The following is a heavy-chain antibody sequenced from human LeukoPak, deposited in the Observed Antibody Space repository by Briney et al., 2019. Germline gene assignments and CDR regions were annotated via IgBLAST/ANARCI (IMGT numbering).Heavy chain of an antibody. J-gene: IGHJ4*02. V-gene: IGHV1-2*02. CDR2: INPNSGAT. CDR1: GYSFTGYY. CDR3: ARGLREWEPTDY. D-gene: IGHD1-26*01. Sequence: GASVKVSCKASGYSFTGYYMHWVRQAPGQGLEWMGWINPNSGATIYAQKFQGRVTMTRDTSISTAYMELSRLRSDDTAVYYCARGLREWEPTDYWGQGTLVTVSS.